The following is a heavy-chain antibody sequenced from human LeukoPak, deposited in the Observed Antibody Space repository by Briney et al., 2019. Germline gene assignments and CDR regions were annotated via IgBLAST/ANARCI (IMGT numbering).Heavy chain of an antibody. Sequence: ASVKVSCKASGYTFTNYAISWVRQAPGQGLEWVARISGYNGSTDYAQKVKDRVTVTADTSTAYLEMRGLTSDDTAVYYCARDHGDFVGVRVGFDSWGQGTLVTVSS. J-gene: IGHJ4*02. D-gene: IGHD4-17*01. CDR3: ARDHGDFVGVRVGFDS. CDR2: ISGYNGST. CDR1: GYTFTNYA. V-gene: IGHV1-18*01.